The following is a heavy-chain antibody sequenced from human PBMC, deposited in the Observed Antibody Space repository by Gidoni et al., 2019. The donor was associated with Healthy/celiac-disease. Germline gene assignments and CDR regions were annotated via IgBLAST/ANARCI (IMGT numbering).Heavy chain of an antibody. J-gene: IGHJ4*02. D-gene: IGHD6-13*01. Sequence: QVQLVQSGAEVKKPGSSVKVSCKASGGTFSSYAISWVRQAPGQGLEWMGGIIPIFCTANYEQKVQGRVTITADKSTSTAYMELSSLRSEDTAVYYWARDEIAAAGTLDYWGQGTLVTVSS. V-gene: IGHV1-69*06. CDR2: IIPIFCTA. CDR1: GGTFSSYA. CDR3: ARDEIAAAGTLDY.